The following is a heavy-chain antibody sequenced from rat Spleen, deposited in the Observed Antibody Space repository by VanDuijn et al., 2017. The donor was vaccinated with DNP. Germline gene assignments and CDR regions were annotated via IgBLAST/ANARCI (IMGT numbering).Heavy chain of an antibody. Sequence: EVQLVESGGGLVQPGRSLKLSCAASGFTFSDYNMAWVRQAPKKGLEWVATIIYDGSRTYYRDSVKGRFTISRDNAKSTLYLQMDSLRSEDTATYYCATRAPSLPYFDYWGQGVMVTVSS. J-gene: IGHJ2*01. V-gene: IGHV5S10*01. CDR2: IIYDGSRT. CDR3: ATRAPSLPYFDY. CDR1: GFTFSDYN.